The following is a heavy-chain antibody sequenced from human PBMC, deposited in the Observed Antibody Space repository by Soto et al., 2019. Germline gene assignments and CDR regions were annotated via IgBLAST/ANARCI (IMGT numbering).Heavy chain of an antibody. Sequence: SATRHQTSSVVGGFSSSGYSSWILIRHPPGKGLEWIGYIYYSGSTNYNPSLKSRVTISVDTSKNQFSLKLSSVTAADTAVYYCARAPLRTWWGMDVWGQRTTVAVSS. CDR2: IYYSGST. J-gene: IGHJ6*02. CDR3: ARAPLRTWWGMDV. V-gene: IGHV4-61*01. D-gene: IGHD2-15*01. CDR1: GGFSSSGYSS.